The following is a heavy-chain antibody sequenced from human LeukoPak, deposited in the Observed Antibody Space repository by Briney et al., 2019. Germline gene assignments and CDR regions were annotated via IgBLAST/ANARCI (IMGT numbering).Heavy chain of an antibody. CDR2: ISSSSSYI. Sequence: GGSLRLSCVASGYIFNNYAVSWVRQAPGKGLEWVSSISSSSSYIYYADSVKGRFTISRDNAKNSLYLQMNSLRAEDTAVYYCARVLGYDILTGYLYYFDYWGQGTLVTVSS. V-gene: IGHV3-21*01. J-gene: IGHJ4*02. CDR1: GYIFNNYA. D-gene: IGHD3-9*01. CDR3: ARVLGYDILTGYLYYFDY.